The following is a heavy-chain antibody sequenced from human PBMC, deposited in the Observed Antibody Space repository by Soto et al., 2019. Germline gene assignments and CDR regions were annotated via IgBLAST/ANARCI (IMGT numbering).Heavy chain of an antibody. CDR2: IYYSGST. D-gene: IGHD3-10*01. Sequence: QVQLQESGPGLVKPSETLSLTCTVSGGSISSYYWSWIRQPPGKGLEWIGYIYYSGSTNYNPSLKSRVTISVDTSKNQFSLKLSSVTAADTAVYYCARERFALGYNWFDPWGQGTLVTVSS. J-gene: IGHJ5*02. CDR3: ARERFALGYNWFDP. V-gene: IGHV4-59*01. CDR1: GGSISSYY.